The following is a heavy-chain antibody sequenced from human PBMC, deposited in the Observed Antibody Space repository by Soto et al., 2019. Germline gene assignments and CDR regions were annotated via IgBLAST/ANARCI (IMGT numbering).Heavy chain of an antibody. Sequence: SGGSLRLSCAASGFTFNKHGMHWVRQAPGKGLEWVAVVSYDGSSQYYADSVKGRFTISRDNPKNMVYLQMTTLRREDAAVYYCAKAHGYSSGWRADSWGQGTRVTVSS. D-gene: IGHD6-19*01. CDR2: VSYDGSSQ. CDR3: AKAHGYSSGWRADS. V-gene: IGHV3-30*18. CDR1: GFTFNKHG. J-gene: IGHJ4*02.